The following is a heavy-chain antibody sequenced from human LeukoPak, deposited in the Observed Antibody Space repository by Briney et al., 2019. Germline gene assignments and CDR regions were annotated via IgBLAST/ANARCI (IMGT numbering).Heavy chain of an antibody. CDR2: ISSSSSYI. V-gene: IGHV3-21*04. Sequence: PGGSLKLSCAASGFMFSDFAMSWVRQTPGKGLEWVSSISSSSSYIYYADSVKGRFTISRDNAKNTLYLQMNSLRAEDTAVYYCAKLSRDGYLWWGQGTLVTVSS. CDR1: GFMFSDFA. J-gene: IGHJ4*02. CDR3: AKLSRDGYLW. D-gene: IGHD5-24*01.